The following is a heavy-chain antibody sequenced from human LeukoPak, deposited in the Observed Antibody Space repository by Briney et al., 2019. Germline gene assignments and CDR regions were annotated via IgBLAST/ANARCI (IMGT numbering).Heavy chain of an antibody. J-gene: IGHJ4*02. Sequence: SETLSLTCTVSGGSISRYYWSWIRQTPGKGLEWIGYIYYSGSTDYNPSLKSRVTISVDTSKNQFSLKLNSVTAADTAIYYCARKYSYDRSVYLDYGGREILVTVSS. CDR2: IYYSGST. V-gene: IGHV4-59*01. CDR3: ARKYSYDRSVYLDY. CDR1: GGSISRYY. D-gene: IGHD3-22*01.